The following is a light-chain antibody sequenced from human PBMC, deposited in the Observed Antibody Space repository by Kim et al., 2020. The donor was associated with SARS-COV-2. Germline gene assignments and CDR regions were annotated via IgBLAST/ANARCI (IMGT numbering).Light chain of an antibody. CDR2: GAS. V-gene: IGKV3-15*01. CDR3: QQYNTWPRT. Sequence: SVSPGEGATRSGRASQSISSNLVWYQQKVGQPPSLLIYGASTRATGIPARFSGSGSGTEFTLTISSLQSEDYAVYYCQQYNTWPRTFGQGTKVDIK. CDR1: QSISSN. J-gene: IGKJ1*01.